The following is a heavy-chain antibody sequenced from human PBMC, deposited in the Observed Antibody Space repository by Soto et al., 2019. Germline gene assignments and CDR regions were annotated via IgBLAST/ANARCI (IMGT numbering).Heavy chain of an antibody. CDR1: GYAFTTYG. CDR2: ISAHNGNT. J-gene: IGHJ4*02. Sequence: QVHLVQSGAEVKKPGASVKVSCKGSGYAFTTYGITWVRQTPGQGLEWMGWISAHNGNTNYAQKLQGRVTVTRDTSTSTAYMELGSLRSDDTAVYYCARGRYGDYWGQGALVTVSS. V-gene: IGHV1-18*01. CDR3: ARGRYGDY. D-gene: IGHD1-1*01.